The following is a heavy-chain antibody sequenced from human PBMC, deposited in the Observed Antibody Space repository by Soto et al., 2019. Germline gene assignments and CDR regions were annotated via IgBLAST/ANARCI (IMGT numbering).Heavy chain of an antibody. D-gene: IGHD2-21*02. CDR1: GYTFTSYA. V-gene: IGHV1-3*01. CDR3: ARSIMVVTAADY. Sequence: VKVSCKASGYTFTSYAMHWVRQAPGQRLEWMGWINAGNGNTKYSQKFQGRVTITRDTSASTAYMELSSLRSEDTAVYYCARSIMVVTAADYWGQGTLVTVSS. CDR2: INAGNGNT. J-gene: IGHJ4*02.